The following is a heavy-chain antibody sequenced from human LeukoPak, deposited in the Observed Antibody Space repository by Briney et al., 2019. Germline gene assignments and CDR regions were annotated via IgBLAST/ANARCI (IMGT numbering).Heavy chain of an antibody. CDR3: ARGSIVATLDY. J-gene: IGHJ4*02. V-gene: IGHV3-48*03. CDR1: GFTFSSYE. D-gene: IGHD5-12*01. CDR2: ISSSGSTI. Sequence: GGSLRLSCAASGFTFSSYEMNWVRQAPGQSLAWVSYISSSGSTIYYADSVKGRFTISRDNAKNSLYLQMNSLRAEDTAVYYCARGSIVATLDYWGQGTLVTVSS.